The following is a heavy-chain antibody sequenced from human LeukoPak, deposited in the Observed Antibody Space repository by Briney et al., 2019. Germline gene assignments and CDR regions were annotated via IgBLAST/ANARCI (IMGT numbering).Heavy chain of an antibody. CDR2: INHSGST. Sequence: SETLSLTCAVYGGSFSGYYWSWIRQPPGKGLEWIGEINHSGSTNYNPSLKSRVTISVDTSKNQFSLKLSSVTAADTAVYYCARDPAAAGPDYWGQGALVTVSS. V-gene: IGHV4-34*01. D-gene: IGHD6-13*01. CDR1: GGSFSGYY. CDR3: ARDPAAAGPDY. J-gene: IGHJ4*02.